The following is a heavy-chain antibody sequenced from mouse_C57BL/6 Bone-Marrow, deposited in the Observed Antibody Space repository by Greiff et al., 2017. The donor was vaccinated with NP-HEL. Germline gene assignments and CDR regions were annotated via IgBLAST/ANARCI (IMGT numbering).Heavy chain of an antibody. J-gene: IGHJ2*01. V-gene: IGHV5-6*01. CDR3: ARHYYSNYFDC. CDR1: GFTFSSYG. Sequence: EVQRVESGGDLVKPGGSLKLSCAASGFTFSSYGMSWVRQTPDKRLEWVATISSGGSYTYYPDSLKGRFTISRDNAKNTLYLQMSSLKSEDTAMYYCARHYYSNYFDCWGRGTTLTVSS. D-gene: IGHD2-5*01. CDR2: ISSGGSYT.